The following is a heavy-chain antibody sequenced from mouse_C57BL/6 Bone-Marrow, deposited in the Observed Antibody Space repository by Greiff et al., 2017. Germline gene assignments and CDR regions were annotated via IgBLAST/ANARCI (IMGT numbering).Heavy chain of an antibody. Sequence: VQLKESGPGLVAPSQSLSITCTVSGFSLTSYGVHWVRQPPGKGLEWLVVIWSDGSTTYNSALKSRLSISKDNSKSQVFLKMNSLQTDDTAMYYCARHEGYDYAWFAYWGQGTLVTVSA. CDR2: IWSDGST. D-gene: IGHD2-4*01. V-gene: IGHV2-6-1*01. J-gene: IGHJ3*01. CDR1: GFSLTSYG. CDR3: ARHEGYDYAWFAY.